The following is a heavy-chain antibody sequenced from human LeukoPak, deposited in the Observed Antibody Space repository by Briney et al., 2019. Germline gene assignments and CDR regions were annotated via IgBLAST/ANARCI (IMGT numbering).Heavy chain of an antibody. J-gene: IGHJ5*02. Sequence: PGGSLRLSCAASGFTFSSYEMNWVRQAPGKGLEWVSYISSSGSTIYYADSVKGRFTISRDNAKNSLYLQMNSLRAEDTALYYCARDGGYCSSTSCYTAGNWFDPWAQGTLVTVSS. V-gene: IGHV3-48*03. CDR2: ISSSGSTI. CDR1: GFTFSSYE. CDR3: ARDGGYCSSTSCYTAGNWFDP. D-gene: IGHD2-2*02.